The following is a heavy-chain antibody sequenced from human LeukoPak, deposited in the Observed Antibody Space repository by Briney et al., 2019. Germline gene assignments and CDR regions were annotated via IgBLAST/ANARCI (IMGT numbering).Heavy chain of an antibody. Sequence: PSETLSLTCTVSGGSISSNSYYWGWIRQPPGKGLEWIGTIYYSGHTYDNPSFKSRVTISVDSSKNQFSLKLRSVTAADTAVYYCTRLYGGAVDYWGQGTLVTVSS. CDR1: GGSISSNSYY. CDR3: TRLYGGAVDY. D-gene: IGHD3-16*01. V-gene: IGHV4-39*01. CDR2: IYYSGHT. J-gene: IGHJ4*02.